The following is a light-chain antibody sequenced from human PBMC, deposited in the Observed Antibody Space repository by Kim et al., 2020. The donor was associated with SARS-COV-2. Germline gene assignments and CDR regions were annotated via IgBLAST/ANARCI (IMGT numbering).Light chain of an antibody. CDR1: QSITNY. Sequence: SAAVGDRATFTCRASQSITNYLNWYQQKPGQAPKLLIYTASTLQGGVPSRFSGSGSGTDFTLTISSLQPEDFATYYCQQSYSNPTFGQGTRLEIK. J-gene: IGKJ5*01. CDR3: QQSYSNPT. CDR2: TAS. V-gene: IGKV1-39*01.